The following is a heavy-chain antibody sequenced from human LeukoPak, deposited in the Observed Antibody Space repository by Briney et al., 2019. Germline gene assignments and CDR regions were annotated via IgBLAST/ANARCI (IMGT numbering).Heavy chain of an antibody. CDR3: AKVRRYSSFKFDY. J-gene: IGHJ4*02. CDR2: ISWNSGVI. Sequence: GGSLRLSCAASGFTFDDYAMHWVRQAPGKGLEWVSGISWNSGVIDYADSVKGRFTISRDNAKNSLYLQMNSLRAEDTAVYYCAKVRRYSSFKFDYWGQGTLVTVSS. CDR1: GFTFDDYA. D-gene: IGHD6-13*01. V-gene: IGHV3-9*01.